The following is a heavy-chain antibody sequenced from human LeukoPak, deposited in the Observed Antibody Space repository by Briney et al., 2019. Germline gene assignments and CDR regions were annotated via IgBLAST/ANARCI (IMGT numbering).Heavy chain of an antibody. CDR2: INHSGST. J-gene: IGHJ4*02. Sequence: SETLSLICAVYGGSFSGYYWSWIRQPPGKGLEWIGEINHSGSTNYNPSLKSRVTISVDTSKNQFSLKLSSVTAADTAVYYCARVTTPFDYWGQGTLVTVSS. CDR3: ARVTTPFDY. CDR1: GGSFSGYY. V-gene: IGHV4-34*01. D-gene: IGHD4-11*01.